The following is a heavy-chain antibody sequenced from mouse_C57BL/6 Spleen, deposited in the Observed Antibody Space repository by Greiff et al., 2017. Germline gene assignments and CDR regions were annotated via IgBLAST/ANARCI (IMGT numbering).Heavy chain of an antibody. CDR3: ARGGSSSRYFDV. CDR1: GYTFTDYY. D-gene: IGHD1-1*01. J-gene: IGHJ1*03. V-gene: IGHV1-26*01. CDR2: INPNNGGT. Sequence: VQLQQSGPELVKPGASVKISCKASGYTFTDYYMNWVKQSHGKSLEWIGDINPNNGGTSYNQQFKGKATLTVDKSSSTAYMELRSLTSEHSAVYYCARGGSSSRYFDVWGTGTTVTVSS.